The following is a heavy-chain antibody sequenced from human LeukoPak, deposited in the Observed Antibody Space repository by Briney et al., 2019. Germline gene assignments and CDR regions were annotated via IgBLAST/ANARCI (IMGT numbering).Heavy chain of an antibody. CDR2: ISSSSSYI. J-gene: IGHJ3*02. V-gene: IGHV3-21*01. CDR3: ARGGGRHAFDI. CDR1: GFTFSSYS. Sequence: GGSLRLSCAASGFTFSSYSMNWVRQAPGKGLEWVSSISSSSSYIYYADSVKGRFTISRDNAKNSLYLQMNSLRAEDTAVYYCARGGGRHAFDIWGQGTMVTVSS.